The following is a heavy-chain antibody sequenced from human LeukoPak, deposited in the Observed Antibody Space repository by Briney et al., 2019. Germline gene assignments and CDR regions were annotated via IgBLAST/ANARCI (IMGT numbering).Heavy chain of an antibody. CDR2: IYSGGST. J-gene: IGHJ4*02. CDR3: ARGALGYDYYDSRGYLDY. D-gene: IGHD3-22*01. CDR1: GFTVSSNY. V-gene: IGHV3-53*01. Sequence: GGSLRLSCAASGFTVSSNYMSWVRQAAGGGREWGAVIYSGGSTYYADSVKGRFTIYRDNSKNTLYLQMNRLRAEDTAVYYCARGALGYDYYDSRGYLDYWGQGTLVTVSS.